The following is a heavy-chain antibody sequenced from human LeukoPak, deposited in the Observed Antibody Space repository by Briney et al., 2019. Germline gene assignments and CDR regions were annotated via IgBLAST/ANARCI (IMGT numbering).Heavy chain of an antibody. D-gene: IGHD3-16*01. CDR3: ARVTGFSPHG. CDR1: GYTFTGYY. CDR2: INPNSGGT. J-gene: IGHJ4*02. Sequence: ASVKVSCKASGYTFTGYYMHWVRQAPGQGLEWMGWINPNSGGTNYAQKFQGRVTMTRDTSISTAYMELSRLRFDDTAVYYCARVTGFSPHGWGQGTLVTVSS. V-gene: IGHV1-2*02.